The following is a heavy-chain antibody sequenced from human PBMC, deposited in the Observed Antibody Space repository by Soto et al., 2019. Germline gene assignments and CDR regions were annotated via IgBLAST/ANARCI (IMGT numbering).Heavy chain of an antibody. Sequence: GGSLRLSCAAAGFTFSSYGMHWVRQAPGKGLEWVSSISSSSSYIYYADSVKGRFTISRDNAKNSLYLQMNSLRAEDTAVYYCARDLKEDTAMPWGYYYYYYGMDVWGQGTTVTVSS. J-gene: IGHJ6*02. CDR3: ARDLKEDTAMPWGYYYYYYGMDV. V-gene: IGHV3-21*01. D-gene: IGHD5-18*01. CDR2: ISSSSSYI. CDR1: GFTFSSYG.